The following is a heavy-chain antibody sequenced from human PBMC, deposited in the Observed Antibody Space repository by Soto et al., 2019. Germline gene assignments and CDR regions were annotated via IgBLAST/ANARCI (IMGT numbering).Heavy chain of an antibody. J-gene: IGHJ3*02. CDR1: GFTFSSYE. CDR3: AREQLTSGYRFLDDFDI. V-gene: IGHV3-48*03. D-gene: IGHD5-12*01. CDR2: ISTTGSTT. Sequence: PGGSLRLSCVGSGFTFSSYEMNWVRQAPGKGLEWVAYISTTGSTTYYADSVKGRFTISRDNAKNSLVLQMNSLGAEDTAIYYCAREQLTSGYRFLDDFDIWGQRTMVTVSS.